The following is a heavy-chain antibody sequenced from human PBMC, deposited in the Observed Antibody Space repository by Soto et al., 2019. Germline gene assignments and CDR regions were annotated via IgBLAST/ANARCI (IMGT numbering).Heavy chain of an antibody. D-gene: IGHD6-13*01. J-gene: IGHJ4*02. CDR1: GGSVSSGNQY. CDR2: IYNSGST. CDR3: ASGSSVSAYLDS. Sequence: QVQLQESGPGLVKPSETLSLTCTVSGGSVSSGNQYWSWIRQPPGKGLEWIGYIYNSGSTDYNPSLKSRVSISVDTSKNQFSLNLSSVTAADTAMYLCASGSSVSAYLDSWGQGTLVTVSS. V-gene: IGHV4-61*01.